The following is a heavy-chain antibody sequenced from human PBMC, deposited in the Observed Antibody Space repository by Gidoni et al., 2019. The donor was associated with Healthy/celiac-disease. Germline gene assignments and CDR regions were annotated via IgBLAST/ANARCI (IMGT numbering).Heavy chain of an antibody. CDR2: ISYDGSNK. D-gene: IGHD3-22*01. J-gene: IGHJ4*02. Sequence: QVQLVESGGGVVQPGRSLRLSCAASGFTFSSYGMHWVRQAPGKGLEWVAVISYDGSNKYYADSVKGRFTISRDNSKNTLYLQMNSLRAEDTAVYYCAKDGKPGYYYDSSGYYVGYWGQGTLVTVSS. V-gene: IGHV3-30*18. CDR1: GFTFSSYG. CDR3: AKDGKPGYYYDSSGYYVGY.